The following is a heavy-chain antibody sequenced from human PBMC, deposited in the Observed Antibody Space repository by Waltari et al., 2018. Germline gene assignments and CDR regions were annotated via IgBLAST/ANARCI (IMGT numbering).Heavy chain of an antibody. CDR3: ARDRGRGIYLDS. CDR1: GDSMSSTDW. Sequence: QLQLQESGPGLVKPSGTLSLTCAVSGDSMSSTDWWSWVRQSPGKGLEWIGQVPRSGRTNYNPSFASRVTISIDTSTNQFSLKVTSATAADTAVYFCARDRGRGIYLDSWGQGTLVTVSP. J-gene: IGHJ4*02. D-gene: IGHD2-15*01. CDR2: VPRSGRT. V-gene: IGHV4-4*02.